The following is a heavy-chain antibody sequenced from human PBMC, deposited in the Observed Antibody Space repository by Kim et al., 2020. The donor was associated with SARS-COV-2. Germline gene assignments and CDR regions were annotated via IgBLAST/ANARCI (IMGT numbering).Heavy chain of an antibody. V-gene: IGHV3-30*18. J-gene: IGHJ4*02. CDR1: GFTFSSYG. Sequence: GGSLRLSCAASGFTFSSYGMHWVRQAPGKGLEWVAVISYDGSNKYYADSVKGRFTISRDNSKNTLYLQMNSLRAEDTAVYYCAKDDLLMVYAPFDYWGQGTLVTVSS. CDR2: ISYDGSNK. CDR3: AKDDLLMVYAPFDY. D-gene: IGHD2-8*01.